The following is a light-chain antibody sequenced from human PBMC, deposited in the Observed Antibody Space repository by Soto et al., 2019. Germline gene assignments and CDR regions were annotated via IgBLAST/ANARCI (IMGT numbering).Light chain of an antibody. V-gene: IGKV3-20*01. CDR1: QSVSSSY. CDR2: GAS. CDR3: QQYGSSTWT. Sequence: EIVLTQSPGTLSLSPGERGALSCRASQSVSSSYLAWYQQKHGQAXRVLIYGASSRATGIPDRFSGSGSGIDFTLTISRLEPEDFEVYYCQQYGSSTWTFGQGTKVDIK. J-gene: IGKJ1*01.